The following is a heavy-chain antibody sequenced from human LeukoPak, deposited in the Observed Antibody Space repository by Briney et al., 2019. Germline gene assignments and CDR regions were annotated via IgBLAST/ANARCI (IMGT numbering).Heavy chain of an antibody. CDR3: AKVALSSYGYYFDY. D-gene: IGHD5-18*01. Sequence: GGSLRLSCAASGFTFSSYAMSWVRQAPGKGLEWVSAISGSGGRTYYADSVKGRFTISRDNSKNTLYLQMNSLRAEDTAVYFCAKVALSSYGYYFDYWGQGTLVTVSS. CDR1: GFTFSSYA. J-gene: IGHJ4*02. V-gene: IGHV3-23*01. CDR2: ISGSGGRT.